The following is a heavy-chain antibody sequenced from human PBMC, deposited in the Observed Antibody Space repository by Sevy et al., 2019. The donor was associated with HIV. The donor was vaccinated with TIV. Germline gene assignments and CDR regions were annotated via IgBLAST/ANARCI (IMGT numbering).Heavy chain of an antibody. J-gene: IGHJ4*02. CDR3: ARAYCSGGRCYSLAY. V-gene: IGHV1-18*01. CDR2: ISALNGDT. CDR1: GYTFSSYR. D-gene: IGHD2-15*01. Sequence: ASVKVSCKASGYTFSSYRITWVRQAPGQGPEWIGWISALNGDTNYAQKLQGRVTMTADTSTSTEYMDLRSLRSDDTAVYYCARAYCSGGRCYSLAYWGQGTLVTVSS.